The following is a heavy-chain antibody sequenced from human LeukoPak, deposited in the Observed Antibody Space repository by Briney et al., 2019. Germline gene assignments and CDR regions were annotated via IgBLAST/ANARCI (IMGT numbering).Heavy chain of an antibody. D-gene: IGHD5-18*01. CDR2: ISSSSSYI. CDR1: GFTFSSYS. J-gene: IGHJ4*02. V-gene: IGHV3-21*01. CDR3: ARDRGQDTAMAIDY. Sequence: PGGSLRLSCAASGFTFSSYSMNWVRQAPGKGLEWVSSISSSSSYIYYADSVKGRFTISRDNAKNSLYLQMNSLRAEDTAVYYCARDRGQDTAMAIDYWGQGTLVTVSS.